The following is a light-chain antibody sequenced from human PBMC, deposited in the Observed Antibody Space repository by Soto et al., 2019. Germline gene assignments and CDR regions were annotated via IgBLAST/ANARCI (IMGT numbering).Light chain of an antibody. CDR1: QSVSSN. J-gene: IGKJ1*01. V-gene: IGKV3-15*01. Sequence: DIVMTQSPAPLSVSPGERATLSCRASQSVSSNLAWYQQKPGQAPRLIMYGASTRATGFPARFSGSGSGTECTLTISSLQSEDVAVYYCQQYNNWPRTLGQGTKVDI. CDR2: GAS. CDR3: QQYNNWPRT.